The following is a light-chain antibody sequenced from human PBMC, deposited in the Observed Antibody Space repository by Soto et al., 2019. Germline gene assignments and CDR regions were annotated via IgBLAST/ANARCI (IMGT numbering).Light chain of an antibody. CDR3: QQYNNWSSIT. CDR1: QSVSSN. CDR2: GAS. V-gene: IGKV3-15*01. Sequence: EIVMTQSPATLSVSPGERATLSCRASQSVSSNLGWYQQRPGQAPRLLIYGASTRATGIPARFSGSGSGTEFTLPIISLQSEDSAVYYCQQYNNWSSITFGQGTRLEMK. J-gene: IGKJ5*01.